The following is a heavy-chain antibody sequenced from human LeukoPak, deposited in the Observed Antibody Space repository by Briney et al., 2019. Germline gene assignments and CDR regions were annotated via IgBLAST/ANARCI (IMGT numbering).Heavy chain of an antibody. CDR2: IRYDGSNK. CDR3: AKDYGDYLATFDY. J-gene: IGHJ4*02. Sequence: GGSLRLSCAGSGLTFSAYNMNWVRQAPGKGLEWVAFIRYDGSNKYYADSVKGRFTISRDNSKNTLYLQMNSLRAEDTAVYYCAKDYGDYLATFDYWGQGTLVTVSS. D-gene: IGHD4-17*01. V-gene: IGHV3-30*02. CDR1: GLTFSAYN.